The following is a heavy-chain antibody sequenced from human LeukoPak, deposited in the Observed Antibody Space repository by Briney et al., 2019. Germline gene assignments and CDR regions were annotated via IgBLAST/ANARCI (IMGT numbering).Heavy chain of an antibody. J-gene: IGHJ4*02. CDR3: ARRGIAAAGEGFDY. V-gene: IGHV1-8*01. Sequence: GASVKVSCKASGYTFTSYDINWVRQATGQGLEWLGWMNPNSGNTGYAQKFQGRLTMTRNTSISTAYMELSSLRSEDTAVYYCARRGIAAAGEGFDYWGQGTLVTVSS. CDR2: MNPNSGNT. CDR1: GYTFTSYD. D-gene: IGHD6-13*01.